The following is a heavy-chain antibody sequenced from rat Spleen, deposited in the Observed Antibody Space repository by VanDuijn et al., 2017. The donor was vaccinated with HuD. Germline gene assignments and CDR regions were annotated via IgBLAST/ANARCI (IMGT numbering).Heavy chain of an antibody. CDR1: GFTFSDYY. J-gene: IGHJ2*01. D-gene: IGHD1-7*01. V-gene: IGHV5-22*01. Sequence: EVHLVESGGGLVQPGRSLKLSCAASGFTFSDYYMAWVRQAPKKGLEWVASISHEGSSTYYGDSVKGRFTMSRDNAKSPLYLQMNSLRSEETATYYCARPPVYYGYDSDYFDYWGQGVMVTVSS. CDR3: ARPPVYYGYDSDYFDY. CDR2: ISHEGSST.